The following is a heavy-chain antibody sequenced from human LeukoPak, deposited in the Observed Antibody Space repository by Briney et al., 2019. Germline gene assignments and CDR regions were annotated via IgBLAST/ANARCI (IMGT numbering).Heavy chain of an antibody. CDR2: IWHDGEKI. D-gene: IGHD6-19*01. V-gene: IGHV3-33*06. J-gene: IGHJ4*02. CDR3: AKRLAMTGTYHFDY. CDR1: GFSFSSFA. Sequence: GGSLRLSCTASGFSFSSFAMHWVRQPPGKGLEWVAVIWHDGEKIFYADSVKGRFTISRDNSKNTLYLQMNSLRAEDTAVYYCAKRLAMTGTYHFDYWGQGTLVTVSS.